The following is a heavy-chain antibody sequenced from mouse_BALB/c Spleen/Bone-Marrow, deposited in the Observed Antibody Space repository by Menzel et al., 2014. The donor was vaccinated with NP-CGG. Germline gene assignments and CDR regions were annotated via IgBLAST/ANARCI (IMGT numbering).Heavy chain of an antibody. J-gene: IGHJ2*01. D-gene: IGHD4-1*01. CDR1: GYTFTSXX. CDR3: TRGRTWDFDY. CDR2: INPSNGGT. Sequence: LKEXGAELVKPGASVKLSCKASGYTFTSXXXYWVXRRPXXGXXWXXXINPSNGGTNCNEKFKSRATLTVDKSSSTAYMQLSSLTSEDSAVYYCTRGRTWDFDYWGQGTTLTVSS. V-gene: IGHV1-53*01.